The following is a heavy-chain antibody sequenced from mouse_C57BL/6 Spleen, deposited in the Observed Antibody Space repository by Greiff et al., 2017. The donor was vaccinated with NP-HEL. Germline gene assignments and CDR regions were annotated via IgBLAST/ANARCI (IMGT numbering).Heavy chain of an antibody. CDR1: GYTFTSYW. V-gene: IGHV1-55*01. CDR2: IYPGSGST. CDR3: ARWDGYYGGYFDV. Sequence: QVRLQQPGAELVKPGASVKMSCKASGYTFTSYWITWVKQRPGQGLEWIGDIYPGSGSTNYNEKFKSKATLTVDTSSSTAYMQLSSLTSEDSAVYYCARWDGYYGGYFDVWGTGTTVTVSS. D-gene: IGHD2-3*01. J-gene: IGHJ1*03.